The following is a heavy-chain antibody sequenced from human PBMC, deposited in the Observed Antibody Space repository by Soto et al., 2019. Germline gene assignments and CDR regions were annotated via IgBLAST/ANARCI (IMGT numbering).Heavy chain of an antibody. CDR3: AKANTARFLDLYSSYGMDV. J-gene: IGHJ6*02. CDR1: GFTFSSYA. CDR2: ISGSGGST. D-gene: IGHD5-18*01. Sequence: EVQLLESGGGLVQPGGSLRLSCAASGFTFSSYAMSWVRQAPGKGLEWVSAISGSGGSTYYADSVKGRFTISRDNSKNTLYLQMNSLRAEDTAVYYCAKANTARFLDLYSSYGMDVWGQGTTVTVSS. V-gene: IGHV3-23*01.